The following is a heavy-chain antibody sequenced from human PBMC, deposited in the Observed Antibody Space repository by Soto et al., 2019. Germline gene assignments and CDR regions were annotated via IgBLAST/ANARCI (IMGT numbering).Heavy chain of an antibody. CDR2: IKQDGSSK. CDR3: ARLRFILLERDFDF. CDR1: GFTFTSYW. V-gene: IGHV3-7*05. Sequence: EVQLVESGGGLVQPGGSLRLSCAASGFTFTSYWMSWVRQAPGKGLEWVANIKQDGSSKYYGDSVKGRFTVSRDNAKSSIYLQMDRLRVDDTAVYRCARLRFILLERDFDFWGQGILVTVSS. J-gene: IGHJ4*02. D-gene: IGHD3-3*01.